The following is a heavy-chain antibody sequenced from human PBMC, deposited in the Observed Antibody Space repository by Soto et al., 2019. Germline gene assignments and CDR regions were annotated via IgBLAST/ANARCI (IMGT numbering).Heavy chain of an antibody. CDR3: ARDGSSSWYYYYGMDV. Sequence: ASVKVCCKASGYTLTSYAMQWVRQATGQRLEWMGWINAGNGNTKYSQKFQGWVTMTRDTSISTAYMELSRLRSDDTAVYYCARDGSSSWYYYYGMDVWGQGTTVTVSS. CDR2: INAGNGNT. V-gene: IGHV1-3*01. J-gene: IGHJ6*02. D-gene: IGHD6-13*01. CDR1: GYTLTSYA.